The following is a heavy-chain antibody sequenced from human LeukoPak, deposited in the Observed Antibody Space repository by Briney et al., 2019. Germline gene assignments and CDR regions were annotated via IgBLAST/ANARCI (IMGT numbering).Heavy chain of an antibody. D-gene: IGHD3-16*01. V-gene: IGHV3-30*02. CDR3: ARGGASVLDY. J-gene: IGHJ4*02. Sequence: GGSLRLSCTGSGFTFSSYGMHWVRQAPGKGLEWLAFIHYDGTDKYYADSVRGRFTISRDNSKEMFYPQLDSLRVEDTALYYCARGGASVLDYWGQGTLVTVSS. CDR1: GFTFSSYG. CDR2: IHYDGTDK.